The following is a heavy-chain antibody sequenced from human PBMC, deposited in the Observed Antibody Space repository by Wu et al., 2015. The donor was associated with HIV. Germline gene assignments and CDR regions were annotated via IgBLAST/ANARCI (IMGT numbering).Heavy chain of an antibody. CDR1: GFIVSDYY. CDR2: MSPTRAANRI. Sequence: QVQLGGGRGGGLGQRLDGSLTLSCAASGFIVSDYYMTWIRQTPGKGLEWISYMSPTRAANRIYYVDSLRGRFTTSRDNAKNSLYLQVNSLTAEDTAVYYCARDRGSFASSPNTGAFDVWGQGTVVTVSS. D-gene: IGHD1-1*01. J-gene: IGHJ3*01. CDR3: ARDRGSFASSPNTGAFDV. V-gene: IGHV3-11*01.